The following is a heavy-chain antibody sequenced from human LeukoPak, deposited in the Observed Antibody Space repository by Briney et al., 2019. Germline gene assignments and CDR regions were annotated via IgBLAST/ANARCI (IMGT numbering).Heavy chain of an antibody. V-gene: IGHV4-59*12. CDR1: GGPISVDY. CDR3: ARVDYYGSGSYLHLNYYYYMDV. D-gene: IGHD3-10*01. J-gene: IGHJ6*03. CDR2: IYYTGRT. Sequence: SETLSLTCIVSGGPISVDYWNWIRQAPGKGLEWIGYIYYTGRTKYNPSLASRLTISIDTSKSQFSLRLTSVTAADTAVYYCARVDYYGSGSYLHLNYYYYMDVWGKGTTVTVSS.